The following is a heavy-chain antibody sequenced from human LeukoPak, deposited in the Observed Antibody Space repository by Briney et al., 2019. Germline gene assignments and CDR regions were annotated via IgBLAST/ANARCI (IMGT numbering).Heavy chain of an antibody. Sequence: SVKVSCKASGGTFSSYAISWVRQAPGQGLEWMGGIIPIFGTANYAQKFQGRVTITADESTSTAYMELSSQRSEDTAVYYCARDRLGDTAMVGGEFDYWGQGTLVTVSS. J-gene: IGHJ4*02. V-gene: IGHV1-69*13. CDR2: IIPIFGTA. CDR3: ARDRLGDTAMVGGEFDY. D-gene: IGHD5-18*01. CDR1: GGTFSSYA.